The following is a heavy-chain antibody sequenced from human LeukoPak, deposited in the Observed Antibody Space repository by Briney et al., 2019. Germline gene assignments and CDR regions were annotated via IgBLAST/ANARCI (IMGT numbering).Heavy chain of an antibody. V-gene: IGHV4-61*02. CDR2: IYTSAST. CDR1: GGSISSGSYY. Sequence: SQTLSLACTVSGGSISSGSYYWSWIRQPAGKGLEWIGRIYTSASTNYNPSLKSRVTISVDTSKNQFSLKLSSVTAADTAVYYCAREAWELLGRGWFDPWGQGTLVTVSS. J-gene: IGHJ5*02. CDR3: AREAWELLGRGWFDP. D-gene: IGHD1-26*01.